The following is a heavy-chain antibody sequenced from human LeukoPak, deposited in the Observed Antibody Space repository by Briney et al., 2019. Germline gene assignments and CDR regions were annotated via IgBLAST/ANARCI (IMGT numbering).Heavy chain of an antibody. Sequence: SETLSLTCTVSGGSISSYYWSWIRQPPGKGLEWIGKINHSGSTNYNPSLKSRVTISVDTSKNQFSLKLSSVTAADTAVYYCARQPRITVFGVVKKGGNWFDPWGQGTLVTVSS. D-gene: IGHD3-3*01. CDR2: INHSGST. CDR1: GGSISSYY. J-gene: IGHJ5*02. CDR3: ARQPRITVFGVVKKGGNWFDP. V-gene: IGHV4-34*01.